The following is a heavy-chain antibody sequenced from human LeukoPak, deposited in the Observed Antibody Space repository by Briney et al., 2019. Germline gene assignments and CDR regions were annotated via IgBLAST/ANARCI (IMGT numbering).Heavy chain of an antibody. Sequence: SETLSLTCAVYGGSFSGYYWSWIRQPPGKGLEWIGEINHSGSTNYNPSLKSRVTISVDTSKNQFSLKLSSVTAADTALYFCARTHFDSLGWFDPWGQGIQVIVSS. CDR3: ARTHFDSLGWFDP. J-gene: IGHJ5*02. CDR1: GGSFSGYY. CDR2: INHSGST. V-gene: IGHV4-34*01. D-gene: IGHD3-9*01.